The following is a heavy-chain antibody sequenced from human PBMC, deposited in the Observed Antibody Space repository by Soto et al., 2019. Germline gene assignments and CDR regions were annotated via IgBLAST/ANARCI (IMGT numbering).Heavy chain of an antibody. CDR1: GFSLSTSGVG. V-gene: IGHV2-5*02. J-gene: IGHJ2*01. Sequence: QITLKESGPTLVKPTQTLTLTCTFSGFSLSTSGVGVGWIRQPPGKALEWLAFIYWDDDKRYSPSLKSRLTLTXXXSXXQVVLTMTNMDPVDTATYYCAHLLSDGYPYWYFDLWGRGTLVTVSS. CDR2: IYWDDDK. D-gene: IGHD5-12*01. CDR3: AHLLSDGYPYWYFDL.